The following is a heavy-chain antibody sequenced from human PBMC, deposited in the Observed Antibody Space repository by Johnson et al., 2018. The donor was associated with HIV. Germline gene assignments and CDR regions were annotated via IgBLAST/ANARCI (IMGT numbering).Heavy chain of an antibody. CDR3: AKPPQAILTVFGVALPGDI. J-gene: IGHJ3*02. CDR2: IYSGGST. V-gene: IGHV3-66*03. Sequence: VQLVESGGGLIQPGGSLRLSCAASGFTVSSHYMSWVRQAPGTGLEWVSVIYSGGSTYYADSVKGRCTIPSDKSKNTLYLQMNSLRPEDTAVYYCAKPPQAILTVFGVALPGDIWGQGTMVTVSS. CDR1: GFTVSSHY. D-gene: IGHD3-3*01.